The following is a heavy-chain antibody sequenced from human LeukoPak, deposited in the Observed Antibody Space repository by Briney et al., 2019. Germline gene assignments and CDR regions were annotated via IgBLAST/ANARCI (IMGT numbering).Heavy chain of an antibody. CDR1: GFTFNNYA. CDR2: IRSKAYGGTT. J-gene: IGHJ4*02. Sequence: PGGSLRLSCAASGFTFNNYAMSWVRQAPGKGLEWVAFIRSKAYGGTTEYAASVKGRFTISRDDSKSMAYLQMNSLKPEDTAVYYCTRAVIHLDFWGQGTLVTVSS. D-gene: IGHD4-11*01. CDR3: TRAVIHLDF. V-gene: IGHV3-49*04.